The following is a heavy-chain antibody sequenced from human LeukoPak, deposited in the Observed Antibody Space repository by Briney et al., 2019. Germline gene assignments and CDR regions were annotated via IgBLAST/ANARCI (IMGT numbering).Heavy chain of an antibody. J-gene: IGHJ5*02. CDR1: GYTFTDYC. CDR2: IIPIFGTS. D-gene: IGHD3-22*01. V-gene: IGHV1-69*05. Sequence: ASVKVSCKAFGYTFTDYCMHWVRQAPGQGLEWMGGIIPIFGTSNYAQKFQGRVTITTDESTSTAYMELSSLRSEDTAVYYCARVRFLLMTPIFFDLWGQGTRVTVS. CDR3: ARVRFLLMTPIFFDL.